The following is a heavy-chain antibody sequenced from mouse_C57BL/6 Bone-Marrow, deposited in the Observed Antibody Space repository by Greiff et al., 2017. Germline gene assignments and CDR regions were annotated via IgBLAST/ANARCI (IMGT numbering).Heavy chain of an antibody. J-gene: IGHJ2*01. CDR1: GYTFTSYW. V-gene: IGHV1-69*01. CDR3: ARWGQLDY. Sequence: VQLQQPGAELVMPGASVKLSCKASGYTFTSYWMHWVKQRPGQGLEWIGEIDPSDSYTNYNQKFEGKSTLTVDKSSSTAYMQLSSLTSEDSAVYYCARWGQLDYWGQGTTLTVSS. CDR2: IDPSDSYT.